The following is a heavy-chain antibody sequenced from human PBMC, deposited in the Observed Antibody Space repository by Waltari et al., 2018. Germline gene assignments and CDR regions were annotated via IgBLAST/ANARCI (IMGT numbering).Heavy chain of an antibody. CDR1: GISFSSFW. V-gene: IGHV3-7*01. CDR3: ARDLVATPP. Sequence: EVQLVESGGGLVQPGGSLRLSCAASGISFSSFWMTWVRQAPGKGLEWVANIKQDGSEEYYVDSVKGRFTISKDNAKNSLYLQMNSLRAEDTAVYYCARDLVATPPWGQGTLVTVSS. J-gene: IGHJ5*02. D-gene: IGHD2-21*02. CDR2: IKQDGSEE.